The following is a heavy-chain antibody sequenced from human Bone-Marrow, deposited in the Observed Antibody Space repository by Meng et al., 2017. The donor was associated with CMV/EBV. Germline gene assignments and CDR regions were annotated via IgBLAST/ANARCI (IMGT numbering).Heavy chain of an antibody. D-gene: IGHD6-19*01. CDR1: GGTFSSYA. CDR2: IIPIFGTA. J-gene: IGHJ4*02. Sequence: QAELVQRGAEGKKPGSAVKVSCKASGGTFSSYAISWVRQAPGQGLEWMGGIIPIFGTANYAQKFQGRVTITADESTSTAYMELSSLRSEDTAVYYCASPIAVAGYYFDYWGQGTLVTVSS. V-gene: IGHV1-69*01. CDR3: ASPIAVAGYYFDY.